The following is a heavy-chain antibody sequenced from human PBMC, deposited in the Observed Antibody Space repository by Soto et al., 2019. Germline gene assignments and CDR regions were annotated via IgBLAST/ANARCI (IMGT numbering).Heavy chain of an antibody. J-gene: IGHJ4*02. V-gene: IGHV4-39*01. CDR2: IYYTGST. CDR3: ARHVYYSYYDQLVFDH. CDR1: GGSISSNGYY. Sequence: KTXETLSLSCTVSGGSISSNGYYWGWIRQPPGKGLEWIVTIYYTGSTYYNPSLKSRVTLSVDTSKNQFSLKLSSVPAADTAVYYCARHVYYSYYDQLVFDHWGQGTLVTVSS. D-gene: IGHD4-4*01.